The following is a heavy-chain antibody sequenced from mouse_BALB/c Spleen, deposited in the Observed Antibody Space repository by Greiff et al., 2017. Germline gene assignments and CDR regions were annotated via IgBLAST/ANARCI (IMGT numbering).Heavy chain of an antibody. CDR1: GYTFTSYY. J-gene: IGHJ2*01. CDR2: INPSNGGT. V-gene: IGHV1S81*02. CDR3: TRKDYYGSSYDY. D-gene: IGHD1-1*01. Sequence: QVQLKQPGAELVKPGASVKLSCKASGYTFTSYYMYWVKQRPGQGLEWIGEINPSNGGTNFNEKFKSKATLTVDKSSSTAYMQLSSLTSEDSAVYYCTRKDYYGSSYDYWGQGTTLTVSS.